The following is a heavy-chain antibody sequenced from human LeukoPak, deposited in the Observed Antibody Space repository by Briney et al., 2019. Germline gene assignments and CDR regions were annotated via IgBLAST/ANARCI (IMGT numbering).Heavy chain of an antibody. CDR2: ISAYNGNT. V-gene: IGHV1-18*04. J-gene: IGHJ4*02. Sequence: ASVKVSCKASGCTFTSYGLSWVRQAPGHGLEWMGWISAYNGNTNYAQKLQGRVTMTTDTSTSTAYMELRSLRSDDTAVYYCARRYCSSTSCHVDYWGQGTLVTVSS. CDR1: GCTFTSYG. D-gene: IGHD2-2*01. CDR3: ARRYCSSTSCHVDY.